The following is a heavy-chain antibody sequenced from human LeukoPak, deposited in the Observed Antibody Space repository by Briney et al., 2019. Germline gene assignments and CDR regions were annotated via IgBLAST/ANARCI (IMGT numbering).Heavy chain of an antibody. CDR2: INSEGRST. Sequence: GGSVTLSCAASGLTFSIYWVQCVRHARGRGGVWGLRINSEGRSTSCADSVKGRFTISRDNAKNTLYLQMSSLSAGDTAVYYWVREFSIAAAGTHYYYMDVWGKGTTVTVSS. D-gene: IGHD6-13*01. V-gene: IGHV3-74*01. CDR3: VREFSIAAAGTHYYYMDV. J-gene: IGHJ6*03. CDR1: GLTFSIYW.